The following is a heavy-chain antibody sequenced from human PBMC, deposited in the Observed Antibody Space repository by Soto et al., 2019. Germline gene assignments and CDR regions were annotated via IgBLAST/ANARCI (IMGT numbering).Heavy chain of an antibody. Sequence: SETLSLTCTVSGGSISSSSYYWGWIRQPPGKGLEWIGSIYYSGSTYYNPSLKSRVTISVDTSKNQFSLKLSSVTAADTAVYYCTRDRGGLGHWGQGTLVTVSS. D-gene: IGHD3-10*01. CDR3: TRDRGGLGH. V-gene: IGHV4-39*02. J-gene: IGHJ4*02. CDR2: IYYSGST. CDR1: GGSISSSSYY.